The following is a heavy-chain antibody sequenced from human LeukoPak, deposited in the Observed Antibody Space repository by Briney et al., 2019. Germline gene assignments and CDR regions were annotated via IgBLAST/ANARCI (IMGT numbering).Heavy chain of an antibody. CDR3: AELGITMIGGV. CDR1: AFTFSDYW. D-gene: IGHD3-10*02. Sequence: GGSLRLSCAASAFTFSDYWMHWVRQAPGKGLVWVSRINRDGSRTSYADSVKGRFTISRDNAKNTLYLQMNSLRVEDTAVYYCAELGITMIGGVWGKGTTVTISS. V-gene: IGHV3-74*01. CDR2: INRDGSRT. J-gene: IGHJ6*04.